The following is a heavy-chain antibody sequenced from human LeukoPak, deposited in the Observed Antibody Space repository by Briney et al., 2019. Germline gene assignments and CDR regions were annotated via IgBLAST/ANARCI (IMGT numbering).Heavy chain of an antibody. CDR1: GFTFSSYP. CDR3: AKGKVNHDGALDA. V-gene: IGHV3-23*01. Sequence: PGGSLRLSCAASGFTFSSYPMSWDRQAPGKGLEWVSAISGSGGSTYYADSVKGRFTISRDNSKKTLYLQMNSLRAEDMAVYYCAKGKVNHDGALDAWGQGTLVTVSS. J-gene: IGHJ3*01. CDR2: ISGSGGST. D-gene: IGHD2-21*01.